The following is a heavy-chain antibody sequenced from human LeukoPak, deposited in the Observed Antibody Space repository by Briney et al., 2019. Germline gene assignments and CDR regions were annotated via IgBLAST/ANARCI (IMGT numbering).Heavy chain of an antibody. Sequence: GGSLRLSCAASGFTFSSYAMSWVRQAPGKGLEWVSAISGSGGSTYYADSVKGRFTISRDNSKNTLYLQMNSLRAEDTAVYYCARGELYDSTCFDYWGQGTLVTVSS. CDR1: GFTFSSYA. CDR3: ARGELYDSTCFDY. V-gene: IGHV3-23*01. J-gene: IGHJ4*02. D-gene: IGHD3-22*01. CDR2: ISGSGGST.